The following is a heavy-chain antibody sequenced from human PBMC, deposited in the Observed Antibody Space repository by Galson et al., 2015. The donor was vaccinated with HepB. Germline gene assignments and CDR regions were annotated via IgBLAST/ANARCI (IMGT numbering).Heavy chain of an antibody. CDR2: ISAYNGNT. D-gene: IGHD6-6*01. CDR1: GYTFTSYG. V-gene: IGHV1-18*04. CDR3: ARDSWSFTARNLFDY. Sequence: SVKVSCKASGYTFTSYGISWVRQAPGQGLEWMGWISAYNGNTNYAQKLQGRVTMTTDTSTSTAYMELRSLRSDDTAVYYCARDSWSFTARNLFDYWGQGTLVTVSS. J-gene: IGHJ4*02.